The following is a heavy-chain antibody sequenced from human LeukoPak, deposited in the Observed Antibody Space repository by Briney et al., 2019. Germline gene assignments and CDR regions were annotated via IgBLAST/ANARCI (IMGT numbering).Heavy chain of an antibody. CDR1: GGTFRSFA. CDR3: AIFQGTYGDNDNDF. V-gene: IGHV1-69*01. D-gene: IGHD4-17*01. Sequence: SVKVSCKASGGTFRSFAINWVRQAPGKGLEWMGGIISMINTPKYAQRFQGRVSITADESTSTGYMEVSSLRSEDTAVYYCAIFQGTYGDNDNDFWGQGTLVTVSS. CDR2: IISMINTP. J-gene: IGHJ4*02.